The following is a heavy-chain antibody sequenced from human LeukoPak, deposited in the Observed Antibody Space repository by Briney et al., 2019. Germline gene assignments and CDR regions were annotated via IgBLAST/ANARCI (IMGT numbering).Heavy chain of an antibody. J-gene: IGHJ4*02. V-gene: IGHV3-30-3*01. CDR2: ISYDGSNK. Sequence: PGRSLRLSCAASGFTFSSYAMHWVRQAPGKGLEWVAVISYDGSNKYYADSVKGRFTISRDNSKNTLYLQMNSLRAEDTAVYYCARAWSSSWYGLDYWGQGTLVTVSS. D-gene: IGHD6-13*01. CDR3: ARAWSSSWYGLDY. CDR1: GFTFSSYA.